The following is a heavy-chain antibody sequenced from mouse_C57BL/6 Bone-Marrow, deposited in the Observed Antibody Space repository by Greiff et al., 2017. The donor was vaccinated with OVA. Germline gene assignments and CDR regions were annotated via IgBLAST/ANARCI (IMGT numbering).Heavy chain of an antibody. CDR2: IDPENGDT. J-gene: IGHJ4*01. V-gene: IGHV14-4*01. CDR3: TAYYSNSYYYAMDY. CDR1: GFNIKDDY. Sequence: VHVKQSGAELVRPGASVKLSCTASGFNIKDDYMHWVKQRPEQGLEWIGWIDPENGDTEYASKFQGKATITADTSSNTAYLQLSSLTSEDTAVYYCTAYYSNSYYYAMDYWGQGTSVTVSS. D-gene: IGHD2-5*01.